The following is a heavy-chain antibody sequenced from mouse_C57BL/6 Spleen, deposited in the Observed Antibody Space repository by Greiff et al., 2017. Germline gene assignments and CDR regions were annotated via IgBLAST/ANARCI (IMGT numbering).Heavy chain of an antibody. V-gene: IGHV7-3*01. D-gene: IGHD1-1*01. Sequence: EVQLVESGGGLVQPGGSLSLSCAASGFTFTDYYMSWVRQPPGKALEWLGFIRNKANGYTTEYSASVKGRFTISRDNSQSILYLQMYALRAEDSATYFCARYYYGCSGDAMDYWGQGTSVTVSS. CDR3: ARYYYGCSGDAMDY. CDR2: IRNKANGYTT. CDR1: GFTFTDYY. J-gene: IGHJ4*01.